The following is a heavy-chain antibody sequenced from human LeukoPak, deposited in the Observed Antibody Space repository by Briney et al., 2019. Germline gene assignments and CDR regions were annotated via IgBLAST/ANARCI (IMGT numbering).Heavy chain of an antibody. CDR1: GGSISSYY. D-gene: IGHD3-9*01. CDR2: IYYSGST. V-gene: IGHV4-59*01. J-gene: IGHJ4*02. CDR3: ARVALYYDILTGYHTLLYFDY. Sequence: PSETLSLTCTVSGGSISSYYWSWIRQPPGKGLEWIGYIYYSGSTNYNPSLKSRVTISVDTSKNQFSLKLSSVTAADTAVYYCARVALYYDILTGYHTLLYFDYWGQGTLVTVSP.